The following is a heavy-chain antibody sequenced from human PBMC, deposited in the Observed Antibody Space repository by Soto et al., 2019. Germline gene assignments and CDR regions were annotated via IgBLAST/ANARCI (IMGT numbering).Heavy chain of an antibody. J-gene: IGHJ4*02. CDR3: ARAKFESTGWHQFDI. V-gene: IGHV4-34*01. CDR2: VSHSGNT. Sequence: PSETLSLTCTVSGGSFTGHFWSWVRQPPGKGLEWIGEVSHSGNTKYYPSLRSRVTLSVASSKNQISLALTSVTAADTAVYYCARAKFESTGWHQFDIWGQGTLVTVSS. CDR1: GGSFTGHF. D-gene: IGHD7-27*01.